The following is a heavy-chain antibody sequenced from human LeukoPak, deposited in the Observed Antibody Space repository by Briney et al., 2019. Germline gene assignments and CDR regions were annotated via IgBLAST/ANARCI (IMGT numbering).Heavy chain of an antibody. CDR1: GGSISSSSYY. CDR2: IYYSGST. J-gene: IGHJ4*02. V-gene: IGHV4-39*01. CDR3: ARLHGSGSFDY. D-gene: IGHD3-10*01. Sequence: SETLSLTCTVSGGSISSSSYYWGWIRQPPGKGLEWIGSIYYSGSTCYNPSLKSRVTISVDTSKNQFSLKLSSVTAADTAVYYCARLHGSGSFDYWGQGTLVTVSS.